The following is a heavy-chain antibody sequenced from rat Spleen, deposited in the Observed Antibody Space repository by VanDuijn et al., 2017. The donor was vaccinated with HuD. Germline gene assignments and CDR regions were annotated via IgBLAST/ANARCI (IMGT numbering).Heavy chain of an antibody. J-gene: IGHJ2*01. D-gene: IGHD4-2*01. CDR1: GFTFSNYG. V-gene: IGHV5-29*01. Sequence: EVQLVESGGGLVQPGRSLKLSCAASGFTFSNYGMAWVRQAPTKGLEWVATISYDGSSTYYRDSVKGRFTISRDNAKSTLYLQMDSLRSEDTATYYCERTDFDYWGQGVMVTVSS. CDR3: ERTDFDY. CDR2: ISYDGSST.